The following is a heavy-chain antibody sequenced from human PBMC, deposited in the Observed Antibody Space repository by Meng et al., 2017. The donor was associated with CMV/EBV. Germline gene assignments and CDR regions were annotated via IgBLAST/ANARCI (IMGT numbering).Heavy chain of an antibody. J-gene: IGHJ5*02. V-gene: IGHV4-59*01. D-gene: IGHD3-22*01. CDR3: ARGRYYYDSSGYHGWFDP. Sequence: SETLSLICTVSGGSISSYYWSWIRQPPGKGLEWIGYIYYSGSTNYNPSLKSRVTISVDTSKNQFSLKLSSVTAADTAVYYCARGRYYYDSSGYHGWFDPWGQGTLVTVSS. CDR2: IYYSGST. CDR1: GGSISSYY.